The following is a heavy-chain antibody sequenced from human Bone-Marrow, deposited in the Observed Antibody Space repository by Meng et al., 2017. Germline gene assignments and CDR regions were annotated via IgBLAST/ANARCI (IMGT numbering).Heavy chain of an antibody. Sequence: GGSLRLSCAGSGFSFSNYWMGWVRQAPGKGLEWVASVNPDGTEKHYADSARGRFTISRDNAKNSLYLQMNSLRAEDTAVYYCARVGYYDSSNYYAYFQHWGQGTLVTVSS. D-gene: IGHD3-22*01. CDR1: GFSFSNYW. J-gene: IGHJ1*01. CDR2: VNPDGTEK. CDR3: ARVGYYDSSNYYAYFQH. V-gene: IGHV3-7*01.